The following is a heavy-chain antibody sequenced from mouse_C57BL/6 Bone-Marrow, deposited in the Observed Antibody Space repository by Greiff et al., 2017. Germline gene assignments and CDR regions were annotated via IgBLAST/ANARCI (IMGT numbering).Heavy chain of an antibody. CDR2: IRSKSSNYAT. CDR3: ERDRDRYFDY. Sequence: EVQVVESGGGLVQPKGSLKLSCAASGFTFNTYAMHWVRQAPGKGLEWVARIRSKSSNYATYYADSVKDRFNISRDDSQSMLYLQMKNLKTEDTAMYYCERDRDRYFDYWGQGTTLTVSS. D-gene: IGHD3-2*01. CDR1: GFTFNTYA. J-gene: IGHJ2*01. V-gene: IGHV10-3*01.